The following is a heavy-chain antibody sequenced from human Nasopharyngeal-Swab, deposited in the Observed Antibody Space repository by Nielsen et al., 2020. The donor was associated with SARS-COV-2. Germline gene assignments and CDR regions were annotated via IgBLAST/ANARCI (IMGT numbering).Heavy chain of an antibody. CDR3: ASTTLDSSGYYYAFHY. J-gene: IGHJ4*02. CDR2: SSYDGSNK. Sequence: GESLKISCAASGFTFSRYTMHWVRQAPGKGLEWVAVSSYDGSNKYYADSVKGRFTISRDIAKNTLYLQMNSLRAEDTAVFYCASTTLDSSGYYYAFHYWGRGTLVTVSS. D-gene: IGHD3-22*01. CDR1: GFTFSRYT. V-gene: IGHV3-30-3*01.